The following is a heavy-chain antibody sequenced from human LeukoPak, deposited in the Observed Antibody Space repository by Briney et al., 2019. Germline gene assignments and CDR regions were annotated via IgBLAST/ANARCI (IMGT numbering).Heavy chain of an antibody. D-gene: IGHD3-22*01. V-gene: IGHV4-39*01. CDR1: GGSISSGTYY. CDR3: ARLPGSGYFDY. Sequence: SETLSLTCTVSGGSISSGTYYWGWNRQPPGKGLEWVATIYYTGSMYYNPSLKGRVTVSVDTSKNQFSLKLSSVTAADTAVYYCARLPGSGYFDYWGQGILVTVSS. J-gene: IGHJ4*02. CDR2: IYYTGSM.